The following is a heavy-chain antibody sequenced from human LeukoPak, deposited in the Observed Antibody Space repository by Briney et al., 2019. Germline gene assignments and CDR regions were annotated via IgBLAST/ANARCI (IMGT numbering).Heavy chain of an antibody. V-gene: IGHV4-39*01. Sequence: KPSETLSLTCTVSGGSMSSSSYYWGWIRQPPGKGLEWIGSIYYSGNTYYNPSLKSRVTISVDTSKNQFSLKLSSVTAADTAVYYCARQINGYHTQIGYYFDYWGQGTLVTVSS. D-gene: IGHD5-24*01. CDR1: GGSMSSSSYY. CDR3: ARQINGYHTQIGYYFDY. J-gene: IGHJ4*02. CDR2: IYYSGNT.